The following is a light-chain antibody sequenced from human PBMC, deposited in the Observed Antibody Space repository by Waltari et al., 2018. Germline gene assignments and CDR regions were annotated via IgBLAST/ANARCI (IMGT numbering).Light chain of an antibody. V-gene: IGLV3-21*04. J-gene: IGLJ2*01. CDR1: NMGGDS. CDR3: QVWDTLSDHVL. CDR2: YDS. Sequence: SYVLTQPPSVSVAPGKTARIPCGGDNMGGDSVHWYQQKPGQAPVLVINYDSDRPSGIPERFSGSKSGNTATLTIGRVEAGDEADYYCQVWDTLSDHVLFGGGTKLTVL.